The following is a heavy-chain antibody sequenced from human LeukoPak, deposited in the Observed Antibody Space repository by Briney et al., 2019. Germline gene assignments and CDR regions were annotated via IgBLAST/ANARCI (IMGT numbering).Heavy chain of an antibody. CDR2: ISWNSGSI. Sequence: GGSLRLSCAASGFTFDDYAMHWVRQAPGKGLEWVSGISWNSGSIGYADSVKGRFTISRDNAKNSLYLQMNSLRAEDTAVYYCARKEHRLPYYDFWSGYSSYWGQGTLVTVSS. V-gene: IGHV3-9*01. D-gene: IGHD3-3*01. CDR1: GFTFDDYA. CDR3: ARKEHRLPYYDFWSGYSSY. J-gene: IGHJ4*02.